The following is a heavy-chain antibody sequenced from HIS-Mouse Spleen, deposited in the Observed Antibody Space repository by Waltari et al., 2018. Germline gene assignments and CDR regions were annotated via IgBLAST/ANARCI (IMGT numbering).Heavy chain of an antibody. CDR1: GFTFSSYS. J-gene: IGHJ4*02. CDR3: ARDERNYDILTGYYDY. Sequence: EVQLVESGGGLVKPGGSLRLSCAASGFTFSSYSMTWVRQAPGKGLEWVSSISRRNSYIDYADSVKGRFTISRDNAKNSLYLQMNSLRAEDTAVYYCARDERNYDILTGYYDYWGQGTLVTVSS. D-gene: IGHD3-9*01. V-gene: IGHV3-21*01. CDR2: ISRRNSYI.